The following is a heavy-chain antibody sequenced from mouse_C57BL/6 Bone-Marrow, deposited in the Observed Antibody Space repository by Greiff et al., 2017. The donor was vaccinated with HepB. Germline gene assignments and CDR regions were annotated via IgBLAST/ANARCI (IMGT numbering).Heavy chain of an antibody. D-gene: IGHD2-5*01. Sequence: QVQLQQPGAELVKPGASVKLSCKASGYTFTSYWMHWVKQRPGQGLEWIGMIHPNSGSTNYNEKFKSKATLTVDKSSSTAYMQLSSLTSEDSAVYYCAREAYYSNYDYFDYWGQGTTLTVSS. CDR1: GYTFTSYW. V-gene: IGHV1-64*01. CDR3: AREAYYSNYDYFDY. J-gene: IGHJ2*01. CDR2: IHPNSGST.